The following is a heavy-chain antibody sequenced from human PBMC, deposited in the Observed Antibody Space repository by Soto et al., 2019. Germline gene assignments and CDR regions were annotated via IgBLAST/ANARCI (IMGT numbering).Heavy chain of an antibody. V-gene: IGHV1-8*01. Sequence: ASVKVSCKASESTFMNYVISWVRPATGQGLEWMGWMNPNSGNTGYALKFQGRGSMTRNTSIYTIYLELSSLASEDTAVYYCVRMASSGTLNWFDPWGQGTLVTVSS. J-gene: IGHJ5*02. CDR1: ESTFMNYV. CDR2: MNPNSGNT. D-gene: IGHD1-1*01. CDR3: VRMASSGTLNWFDP.